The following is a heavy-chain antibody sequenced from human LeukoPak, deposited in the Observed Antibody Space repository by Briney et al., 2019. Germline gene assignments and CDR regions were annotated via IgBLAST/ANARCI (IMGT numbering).Heavy chain of an antibody. CDR3: ARGPTRGNSFDY. D-gene: IGHD4-23*01. Sequence: PGGSLRLSCAASGFTFTSYDMQWVRQAPGEGLEWVAVIWYDGSNKYYADSVKGRFTISRDNSKNTPYLQMNSLRAEDTAVYYCARGPTRGNSFDYWGQGTLVTVSS. V-gene: IGHV3-33*01. CDR1: GFTFTSYD. J-gene: IGHJ4*02. CDR2: IWYDGSNK.